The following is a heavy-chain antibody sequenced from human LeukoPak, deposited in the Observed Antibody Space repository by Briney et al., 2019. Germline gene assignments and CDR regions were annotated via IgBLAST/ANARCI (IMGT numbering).Heavy chain of an antibody. CDR2: IYYSGST. V-gene: IGHV4-59*13. J-gene: IGHJ3*02. Sequence: PSETLSLTCTVSGGSISSYYWSWIRQPPGKGLEWIAYIYYSGSTNYNPSLKSRVNISVDTSKSQFSLRLSSVTAADTAVYYCAKDLRYCSSTTCYNDAFDIWGQGTMVTVSS. CDR3: AKDLRYCSSTTCYNDAFDI. D-gene: IGHD2-2*01. CDR1: GGSISSYY.